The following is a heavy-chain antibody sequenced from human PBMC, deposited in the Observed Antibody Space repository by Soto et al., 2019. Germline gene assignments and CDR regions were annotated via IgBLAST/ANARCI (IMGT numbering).Heavy chain of an antibody. D-gene: IGHD2-2*01. V-gene: IGHV4-4*02. Sequence: QVHLQESGPGLVKPSGTLSLTCGVSGASVSSSHWWTLVRQPPGKGLEWIGEIYHVGFTSYNPSLKSRVIMSMDQSRNQVPLKMSSVTAAETAVYYCARVRPPTSTRTAAVLYYFDYWGQGSLVTVSS. CDR3: ARVRPPTSTRTAAVLYYFDY. J-gene: IGHJ4*02. CDR1: GASVSSSHW. CDR2: IYHVGFT.